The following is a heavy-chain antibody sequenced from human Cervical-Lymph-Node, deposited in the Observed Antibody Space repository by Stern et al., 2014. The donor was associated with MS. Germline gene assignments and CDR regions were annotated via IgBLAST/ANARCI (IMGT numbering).Heavy chain of an antibody. CDR3: ARMSAGSRYYYGLDV. Sequence: ESGPVLVKPTETLTLTCTVSGFSLSNTRMRVTWIRQPPGKALEWLAHIFSNDEKSYNTSLRSRLTISKDTSKSQVVLTMTNVDPVDTATYYCARMSAGSRYYYGLDVWGQGTTVIVSS. J-gene: IGHJ6*02. CDR2: IFSNDEK. CDR1: GFSLSNTRMR. D-gene: IGHD3-10*01. V-gene: IGHV2-26*01.